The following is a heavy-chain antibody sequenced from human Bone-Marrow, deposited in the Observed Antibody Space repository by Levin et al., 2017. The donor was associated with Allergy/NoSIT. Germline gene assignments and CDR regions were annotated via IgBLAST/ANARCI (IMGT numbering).Heavy chain of an antibody. CDR2: IKSTSDGGTT. D-gene: IGHD3-10*01. Sequence: LSLTCAASGFTFTDAWMNWVRQAPGKGLEWIGRIKSTSDGGTTDYAAPVKGRFTISRDDSESTVYLLINSLKIEDTAIYYCTTLGSSRKFDYWGQGALVTVSS. J-gene: IGHJ4*02. V-gene: IGHV3-15*01. CDR1: GFTFTDAW. CDR3: TTLGSSRKFDY.